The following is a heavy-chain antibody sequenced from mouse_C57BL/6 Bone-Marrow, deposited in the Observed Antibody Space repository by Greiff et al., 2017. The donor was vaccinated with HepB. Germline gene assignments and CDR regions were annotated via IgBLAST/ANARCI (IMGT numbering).Heavy chain of an antibody. D-gene: IGHD2-3*01. CDR1: GFTFSSYG. CDR2: ISSGGSYT. Sequence: EVMLVESGGDLVKPGGSLKLSCAASGFTFSSYGMSWVRQTPDKRLEWVATISSGGSYTYYPDSVKGRFTISRDNAKNTLYLQMSSLKSEDTAMYYCARHRWLLYFDYWGQGTTLTVSS. V-gene: IGHV5-6*01. CDR3: ARHRWLLYFDY. J-gene: IGHJ2*01.